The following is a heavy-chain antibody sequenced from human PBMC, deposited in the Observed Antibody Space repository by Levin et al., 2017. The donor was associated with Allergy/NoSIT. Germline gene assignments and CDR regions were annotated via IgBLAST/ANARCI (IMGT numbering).Heavy chain of an antibody. CDR2: IEQDGTER. Sequence: HGESLKISCAASGFTFSSYWMTWVRQAPGKGLEWVANIEQDGTERYYVDSVKGRFTISRDNAKKLLYLQMDSLRAEDTAVYYCARDQEYYDASGSSLQYYYYYYMDVWGKGTTVTVSS. CDR1: GFTFSSYW. CDR3: ARDQEYYDASGSSLQYYYYYYMDV. J-gene: IGHJ6*03. D-gene: IGHD3-10*01. V-gene: IGHV3-7*01.